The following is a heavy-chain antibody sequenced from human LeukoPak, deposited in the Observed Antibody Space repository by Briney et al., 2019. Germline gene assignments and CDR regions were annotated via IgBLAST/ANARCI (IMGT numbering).Heavy chain of an antibody. V-gene: IGHV3-7*01. CDR3: ATDRKSYDWSDYRFHY. Sequence: TGGSLRLSCVASGFTFRTYWMNWFRRAPGKGLEWVGNINHDGGEVNYVDSVKGRFTISRDNAKDSLYLQMNSLRAEDTARYYCATDRKSYDWSDYRFHYWGQGALVTVSS. J-gene: IGHJ4*01. CDR1: GFTFRTYW. D-gene: IGHD3-22*01. CDR2: INHDGGEV.